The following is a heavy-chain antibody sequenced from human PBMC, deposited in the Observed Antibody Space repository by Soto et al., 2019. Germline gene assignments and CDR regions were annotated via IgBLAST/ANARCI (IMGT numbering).Heavy chain of an antibody. D-gene: IGHD5-12*01. CDR3: ARDLGGFPDY. J-gene: IGHJ4*02. V-gene: IGHV1-18*01. CDR2: ISAHNGNT. Sequence: ASVKGSCKASGYTFTSYGISWVRQAPGQGLEWMGWISAHNGNTKYEQKLQGRVTMTTDTSTSTAYMELRSLRSDDTAVYYCARDLGGFPDYWGQGTLVTVSS. CDR1: GYTFTSYG.